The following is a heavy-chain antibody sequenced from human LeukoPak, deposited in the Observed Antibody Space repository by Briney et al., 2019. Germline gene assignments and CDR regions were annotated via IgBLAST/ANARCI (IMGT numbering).Heavy chain of an antibody. CDR3: ARRAGGYSHPYDY. V-gene: IGHV3-23*01. CDR1: GFTFSSYS. CDR2: ISGSGGST. J-gene: IGHJ4*02. Sequence: PGGSLRLSCAASGFTFSSYSMHWVRQAPGKGLEWVSAISGSGGSTYYADSVKGRFTISRDISKNTLYLQMSSLRAEDTAVYYCARRAGGYSHPYDYWGQGVLVTVSS. D-gene: IGHD4-23*01.